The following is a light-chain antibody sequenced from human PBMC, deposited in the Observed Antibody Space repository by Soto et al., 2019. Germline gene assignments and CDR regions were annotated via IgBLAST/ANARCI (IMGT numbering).Light chain of an antibody. CDR2: DVS. CDR3: CSYAGRTTWV. J-gene: IGLJ2*01. V-gene: IGLV2-11*01. CDR1: SSDVGGYNY. Sequence: QSALTQPRSVSGSPGHSVTLSCTGTSSDVGGYNYISWYQHHPGKAPKVMIYDVSKRPSGVPDRFSGSKSGNTVSLTISGLQAEDEADYYCCSYAGRTTWVFGGGTKLTVL.